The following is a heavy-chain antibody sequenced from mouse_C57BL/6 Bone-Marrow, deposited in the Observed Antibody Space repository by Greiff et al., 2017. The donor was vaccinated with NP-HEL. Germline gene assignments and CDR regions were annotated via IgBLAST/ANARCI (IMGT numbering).Heavy chain of an antibody. J-gene: IGHJ3*01. CDR1: GYTFTSYW. D-gene: IGHD1-1*01. CDR3: ARYPSIYYYGSSWFAY. V-gene: IGHV1-53*01. CDR2: INPSNGGT. Sequence: QVQLQQPGTELVKPGASVKLSCKASGYTFTSYWMHWVKQRPGQGLEWIGNINPSNGGTNYNEKFKSKATLTVDKSSSTAYMQLSSLTSEDSAVYYCARYPSIYYYGSSWFAYWGQGTLVTVSA.